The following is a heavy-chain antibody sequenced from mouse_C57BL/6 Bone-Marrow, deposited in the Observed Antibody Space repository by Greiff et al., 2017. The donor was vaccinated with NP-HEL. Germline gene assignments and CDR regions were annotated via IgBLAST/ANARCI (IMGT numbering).Heavy chain of an antibody. CDR3: ARLDYYGSSYYFDY. V-gene: IGHV1-52*01. CDR2: IDPSDSET. CDR1: GYTFTSYW. Sequence: QVQLQQPGAELVRPGSSVKLSCKASGYTFTSYWMHWVKQRPIQGLEWIGNIDPSDSETHYNQKFKDKATLTVDQSSSTAYMQLSSLTSEDSAVYYCARLDYYGSSYYFDYWGQGTTLTVSS. J-gene: IGHJ2*01. D-gene: IGHD1-1*01.